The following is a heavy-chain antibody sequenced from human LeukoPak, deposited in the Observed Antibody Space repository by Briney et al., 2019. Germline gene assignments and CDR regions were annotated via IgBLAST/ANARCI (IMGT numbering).Heavy chain of an antibody. Sequence: PGGSLRLSCAASGFTFSSYSINWVRQAPGKGLEWVSSISSSSSYIYYADSVKGRFTISRDNAKNSLYLQMNSLRAEDTAVYYCARELLAVAEYWGQGTLVTVSS. CDR3: ARELLAVAEY. CDR1: GFTFSSYS. CDR2: ISSSSSYI. V-gene: IGHV3-21*01. D-gene: IGHD6-19*01. J-gene: IGHJ4*02.